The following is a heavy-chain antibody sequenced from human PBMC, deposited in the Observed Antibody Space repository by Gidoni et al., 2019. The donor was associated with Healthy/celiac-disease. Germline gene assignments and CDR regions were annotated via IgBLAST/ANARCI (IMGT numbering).Heavy chain of an antibody. CDR1: GFTFDDYA. CDR2: ISWNSGSI. Sequence: EVQLVESGGGLVQPGRSLRLSCAASGFTFDDYAMHWVRQAPGKGLEWVSGISWNSGSIGYADSVKGRFTISRDNAKNSLYLQMNSLRAEDTALYYCATVGATVDYWGQGTRVTVSS. V-gene: IGHV3-9*01. J-gene: IGHJ4*02. CDR3: ATVGATVDY. D-gene: IGHD1-26*01.